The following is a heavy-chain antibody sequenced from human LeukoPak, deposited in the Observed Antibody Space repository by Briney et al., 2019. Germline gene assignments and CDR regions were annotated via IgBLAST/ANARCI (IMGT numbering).Heavy chain of an antibody. CDR1: GGSFSGYY. D-gene: IGHD3-9*01. Sequence: SETLSLTCAVYGGSFSGYYWSWIRQPPGKGLEWIGEINHSGSTNYNPSLKSRVTISVDTSKNQFSLKLSSVTAAATAVYYCARHRGSAYDILTGYFEPFDYWGQGTLVTVSS. V-gene: IGHV4-34*01. CDR2: INHSGST. CDR3: ARHRGSAYDILTGYFEPFDY. J-gene: IGHJ4*02.